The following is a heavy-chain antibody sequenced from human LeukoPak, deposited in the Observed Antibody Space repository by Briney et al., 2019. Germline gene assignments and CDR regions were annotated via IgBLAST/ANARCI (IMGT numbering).Heavy chain of an antibody. D-gene: IGHD6-6*01. J-gene: IGHJ4*02. V-gene: IGHV4-34*01. Sequence: PSETLSLTCAVYGGSFSGYYWSWIRQPPGKGLEWIGEINHSGSTYYNPSLKSRVTISVDTSKNQFSLKLSSVTAADTAVYYCARHEAEYTGLGCYFDYWGQGTLVTVSS. CDR3: ARHEAEYTGLGCYFDY. CDR1: GGSFSGYY. CDR2: INHSGST.